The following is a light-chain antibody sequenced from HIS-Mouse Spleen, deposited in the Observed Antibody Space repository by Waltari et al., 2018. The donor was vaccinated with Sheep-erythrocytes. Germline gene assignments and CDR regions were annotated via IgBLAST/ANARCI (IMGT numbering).Light chain of an antibody. V-gene: IGLV2-11*01. CDR1: SSDVGGYNY. CDR2: DVS. Sequence: QSALTQPRSVSGSPGQSFTIPCTGTSSDVGGYNYVSWYQQHPGKAPKLMIYDVSKRPSGVPDRFSGSKSGNTASLTISGLQAEDEADYYCCSYAGSYNHVFATGTKVIVL. J-gene: IGLJ1*01. CDR3: CSYAGSYNHV.